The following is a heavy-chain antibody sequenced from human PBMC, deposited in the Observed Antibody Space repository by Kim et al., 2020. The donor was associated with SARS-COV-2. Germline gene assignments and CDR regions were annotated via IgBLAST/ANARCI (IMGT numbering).Heavy chain of an antibody. D-gene: IGHD3-10*01. CDR1: GLSLSTYGVG. Sequence: SGPTLVNPTQTLTLTCTFSGLSLSTYGVGVGWIRQPPGKALEWLALIFWDDDKRYSPSLRSRVTITKDTSKNQVVLTMTNMDPVDTATYYCAQYVSGTYRNWGQGTLVTVSS. CDR3: AQYVSGTYRN. CDR2: IFWDDDK. J-gene: IGHJ4*02. V-gene: IGHV2-5*02.